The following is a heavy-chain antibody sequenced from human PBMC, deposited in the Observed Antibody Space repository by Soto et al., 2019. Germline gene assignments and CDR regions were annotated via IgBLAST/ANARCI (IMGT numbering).Heavy chain of an antibody. CDR3: AKDSSGYYDWFDP. CDR2: ISYDGSNK. Sequence: GGSLRLSCAASGFTFSSYGMHWVRQAPGKGLEWVAVISYDGSNKYYADSVKGRFTISRDNSKNTLYLQMNSLRAEDMAVYYCAKDSSGYYDWFDPWGQGTLVTVSS. V-gene: IGHV3-30*18. CDR1: GFTFSSYG. D-gene: IGHD3-22*01. J-gene: IGHJ5*02.